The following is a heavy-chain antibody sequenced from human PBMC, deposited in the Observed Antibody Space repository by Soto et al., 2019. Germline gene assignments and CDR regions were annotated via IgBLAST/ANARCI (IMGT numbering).Heavy chain of an antibody. CDR2: IIPIFGTA. Sequence: QVQLVQSGAEVKKPGSSVKVSCKASGGTFSSYAISWVRQAPGQGLEWMGGIIPIFGTANYGQKFQGRVTITADESTSTAYMELGSLRSEDTAVYYCARVGTLALKYYYGMDVWGQGTTVTVSS. V-gene: IGHV1-69*01. J-gene: IGHJ6*02. CDR1: GGTFSSYA. D-gene: IGHD1-1*01. CDR3: ARVGTLALKYYYGMDV.